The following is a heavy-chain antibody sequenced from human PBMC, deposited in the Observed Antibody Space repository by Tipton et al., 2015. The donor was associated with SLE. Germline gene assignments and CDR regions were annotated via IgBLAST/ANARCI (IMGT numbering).Heavy chain of an antibody. J-gene: IGHJ1*01. CDR2: IHPSGST. Sequence: TLSLTCTVYGGFLSGYYWSWIRQVPGKGLDWIGEIHPSGSTDYNPSLKSRVTMSVDTSENQFSLKLSSMTAADTAVYYCARGQDNSKIQHWGQGTLVTVSS. CDR3: ARGQDNSKIQH. V-gene: IGHV4-34*01. D-gene: IGHD6-13*01. CDR1: GGFLSGYY.